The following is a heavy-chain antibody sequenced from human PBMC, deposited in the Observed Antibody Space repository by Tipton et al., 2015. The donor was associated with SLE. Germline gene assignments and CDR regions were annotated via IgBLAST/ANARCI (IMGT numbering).Heavy chain of an antibody. Sequence: GSLRLSCAASGFTFSRYWMHWVRQAPGKGLVWVSRITSDGSSRGYADSVRGRFTVSRDNAKNTVYLQMNSLRAEDTAVYYCARGDLVTGLPGDFFDDWGQGTLVTVSS. CDR3: ARGDLVTGLPGDFFDD. V-gene: IGHV3-74*01. CDR1: GFTFSRYW. CDR2: ITSDGSSR. D-gene: IGHD3-9*01. J-gene: IGHJ4*02.